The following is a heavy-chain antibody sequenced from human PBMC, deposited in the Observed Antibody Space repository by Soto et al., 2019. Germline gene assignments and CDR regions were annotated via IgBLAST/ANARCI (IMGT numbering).Heavy chain of an antibody. CDR2: IDWDDDK. J-gene: IGHJ6*02. CDR3: ARIRDYYYDSSGYPYGIAA. CDR1: GFSLSTSGMC. Sequence: SGPTLVNPTQTLTLTCTFSGFSLSTSGMCVSWIRQPPGKALEWLALIDWDDDKYYSTSLKTRLTISKDTSKNQVVLTMTKMEPVDTDTYYCARIRDYYYDSSGYPYGIAAWVPGTTVTVSS. D-gene: IGHD3-22*01. V-gene: IGHV2-70*01.